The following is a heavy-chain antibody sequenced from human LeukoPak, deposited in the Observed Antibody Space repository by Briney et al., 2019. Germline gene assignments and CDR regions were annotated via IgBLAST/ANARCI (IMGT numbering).Heavy chain of an antibody. J-gene: IGHJ4*02. CDR1: GFTFSSYG. CDR2: ISGTGHKT. CDR3: AKDRHDSSGFTLDS. V-gene: IGHV3-23*01. Sequence: GGSLRLSCAASGFTFSSYGMSWVRQAPGKGLEWVSGISGTGHKTYYADSVKGRFTISRDSSKNTLYLQMNSQRAEDTAVYYCAKDRHDSSGFTLDSWGQGTLVTVSS. D-gene: IGHD3-22*01.